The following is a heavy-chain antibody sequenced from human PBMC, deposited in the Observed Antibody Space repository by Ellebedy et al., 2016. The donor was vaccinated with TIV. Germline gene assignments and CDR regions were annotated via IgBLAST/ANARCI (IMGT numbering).Heavy chain of an antibody. V-gene: IGHV5-51*01. CDR2: IHIGDSDT. CDR1: GYVFSIYW. Sequence: GESLKISCAGSGYVFSIYWIAWMRQMPGKVLEWMGAIHIGDSDTRYSPSFQGQVTISADTSIKTAFLQWSTLRASDTASYYCARQSEFNQPFDHWGQGTPVAVSS. CDR3: ARQSEFNQPFDH. J-gene: IGHJ4*02.